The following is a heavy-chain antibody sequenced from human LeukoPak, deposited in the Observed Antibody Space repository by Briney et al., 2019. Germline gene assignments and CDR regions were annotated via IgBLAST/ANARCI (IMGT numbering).Heavy chain of an antibody. V-gene: IGHV3-9*01. D-gene: IGHD3-16*01. CDR3: ARAGGSRYYYAMDV. CDR1: GVTFDNYG. J-gene: IGHJ6*02. CDR2: ISWNSDSV. Sequence: GGSLRLSCAASGVTFDNYGMHWVRQDLGKGREGGSGISWNSDSVGYADSVKGRFTISRDNAENSLYPKMSSLRAEDTAFYYCARAGGSRYYYAMDVWGQGTTVTVSS.